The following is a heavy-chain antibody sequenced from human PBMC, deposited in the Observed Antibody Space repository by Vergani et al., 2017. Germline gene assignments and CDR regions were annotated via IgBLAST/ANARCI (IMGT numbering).Heavy chain of an antibody. J-gene: IGHJ4*02. Sequence: QVQLVESGGGVVQRGGSLRLSCATSGFTLSNYDMQWIRQGPGKGLEFVAFIQFDGSNQYDADSVKGRFTLSREVSKNTLYLQMNSLGTDDTATYYFAKHFRGWGIDYWGQGTQVIVSS. V-gene: IGHV3-30*02. CDR3: AKHFRGWGIDY. CDR2: IQFDGSNQ. CDR1: GFTLSNYD. D-gene: IGHD3-16*01.